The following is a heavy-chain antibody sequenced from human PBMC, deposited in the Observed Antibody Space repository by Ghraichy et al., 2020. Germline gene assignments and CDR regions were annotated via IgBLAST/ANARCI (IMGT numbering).Heavy chain of an antibody. V-gene: IGHV3-21*01. CDR2: ISSSSSYI. D-gene: IGHD3-22*01. J-gene: IGHJ4*02. Sequence: GGSLRLSCAASGFTFSSYSMNWVRQAPGKGLEWVSSISSSSSYIYYADSVKGRFTISRDNAKNPLYLQMNSLRAEDTAVYYCARDKKDYYDSSGYPAFGDYWGQGTLVTVSS. CDR3: ARDKKDYYDSSGYPAFGDY. CDR1: GFTFSSYS.